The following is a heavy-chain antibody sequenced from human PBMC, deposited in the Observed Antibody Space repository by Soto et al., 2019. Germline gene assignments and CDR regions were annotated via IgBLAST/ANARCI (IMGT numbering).Heavy chain of an antibody. V-gene: IGHV4-59*01. CDR3: ARVGGYCSGGTCYSGRFDT. Sequence: SETLSLTCTVSGASIRTFYWGWIRQPPGKGLEWIGYIYYIGSTNYNPSLKSRVTTSVDTSTNQFSLKLSSVTAADTAVYYCARVGGYCSGGTCYSGRFDTWGQGTLVTVSS. CDR2: IYYIGST. CDR1: GASIRTFY. D-gene: IGHD2-15*01. J-gene: IGHJ5*02.